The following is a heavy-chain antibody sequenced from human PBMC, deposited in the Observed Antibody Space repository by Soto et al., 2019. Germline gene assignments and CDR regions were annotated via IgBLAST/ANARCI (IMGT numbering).Heavy chain of an antibody. D-gene: IGHD5-18*01. V-gene: IGHV5-51*01. Sequence: GESLKISCKSSGYNFSRNWIGLVRQMPGKGLEWMGIIYPGDSDTRYSPSFQGQVTISADKSINTAYLQWSSLKASGSAIYYCARPFGDTAMVIDYWGQGTQVTVSS. J-gene: IGHJ4*02. CDR1: GYNFSRNW. CDR3: ARPFGDTAMVIDY. CDR2: IYPGDSDT.